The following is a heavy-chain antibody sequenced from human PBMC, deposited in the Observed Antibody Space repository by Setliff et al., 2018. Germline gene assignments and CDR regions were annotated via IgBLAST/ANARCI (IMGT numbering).Heavy chain of an antibody. V-gene: IGHV4-39*07. CDR2: IYYTGNT. J-gene: IGHJ4*02. D-gene: IGHD1-1*01. CDR1: GGSISSSSYY. CDR3: ARVVPLGGTDHFDY. Sequence: SETLSLTCTVSGGSISSSSYYWGWIRQPPGKGLEWIGTIYYTGNTYYNPSLKSRVTISVDTSKNQFSLNLSSVTAADTAIYYCARVVPLGGTDHFDYWGQGSPVTVSS.